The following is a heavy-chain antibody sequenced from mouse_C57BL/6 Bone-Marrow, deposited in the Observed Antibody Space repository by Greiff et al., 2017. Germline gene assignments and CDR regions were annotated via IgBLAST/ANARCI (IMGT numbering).Heavy chain of an antibody. Sequence: QVQLQQPGAELVMPGASVKLSCKASGYTFTSYWMHWVKQRPGQGLEWIGEIDPSDSYTNYNQKFKGKSTLTVDKSSSTAYMQLSSLTSEDSAVYYWAREGFYYFDYGGQGTTLTVSS. CDR1: GYTFTSYW. V-gene: IGHV1-69*01. CDR3: AREGFYYFDY. J-gene: IGHJ2*01. CDR2: IDPSDSYT. D-gene: IGHD3-3*01.